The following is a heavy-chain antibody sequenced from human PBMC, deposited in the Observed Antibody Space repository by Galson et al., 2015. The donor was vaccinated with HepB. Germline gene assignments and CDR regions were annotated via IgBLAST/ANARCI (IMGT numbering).Heavy chain of an antibody. V-gene: IGHV3-30*18. CDR1: GFTFSSYG. CDR2: ISYDGSNK. J-gene: IGHJ4*02. CDR3: AKVRRVVVPAALDY. Sequence: SLRLSCAASGFTFSSYGMHWVRQAPGKGLEWVAVISYDGSNKYYADSVKGRFTISRDNSKNTLYLQMNSLRAEDTAVYYCAKVRRVVVPAALDYWGQGTLVTVSS. D-gene: IGHD2-2*01.